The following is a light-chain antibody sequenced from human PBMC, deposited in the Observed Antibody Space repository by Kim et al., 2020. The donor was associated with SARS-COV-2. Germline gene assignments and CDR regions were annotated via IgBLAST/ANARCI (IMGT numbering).Light chain of an antibody. CDR1: SSNIGSDY. J-gene: IGLJ3*02. V-gene: IGLV1-47*01. CDR2: RNS. Sequence: GQRVPISCSGSSSNIGSDYVYWYQQLPGTAPKLVIYRNSQRPSGVPDRFSGSKSGTSASLAISGLRFEDEAEYYCAVWDESLSGWLFGGGTQLTVL. CDR3: AVWDESLSGWL.